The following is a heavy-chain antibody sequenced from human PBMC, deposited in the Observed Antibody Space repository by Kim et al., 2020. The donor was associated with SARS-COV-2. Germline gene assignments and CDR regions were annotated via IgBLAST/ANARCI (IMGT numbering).Heavy chain of an antibody. D-gene: IGHD6-13*01. CDR3: ARAASSWYRFDY. Sequence: NPSLKSRVTISVDTSQNHFSLKLTSGTATDAAVYYCARAASSWYRFDYWGQEALVTVSS. V-gene: IGHV4-39*02. J-gene: IGHJ4*02.